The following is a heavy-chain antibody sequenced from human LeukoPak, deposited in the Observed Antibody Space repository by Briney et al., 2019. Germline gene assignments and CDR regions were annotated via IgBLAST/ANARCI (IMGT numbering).Heavy chain of an antibody. V-gene: IGHV1-18*04. CDR1: RYTLTSYG. J-gene: IGHJ6*04. Sequence: GAAVQDTCMASRYTLTSYGINWVRPPPGQGREWMGCIWTYKGKTKYAQKLQGRVTLTTDTSTMTAYMELRSLRSDDTAVYHCARVNYDILTGPSSYYYYYGMDVWGKGTTVTVSS. D-gene: IGHD3-9*01. CDR3: ARVNYDILTGPSSYYYYYGMDV. CDR2: IWTYKGKT.